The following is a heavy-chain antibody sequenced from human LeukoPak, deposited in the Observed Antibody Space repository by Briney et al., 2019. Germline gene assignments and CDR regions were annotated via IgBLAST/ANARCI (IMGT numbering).Heavy chain of an antibody. CDR2: ISSSGSTI. D-gene: IGHD2-15*01. CDR1: GFTFSSYE. V-gene: IGHV3-48*03. Sequence: GGSLRLSCAASGFTFSSYEMNWVRQAPGKGLEWVSYISSSGSTIYYADSVKGRFTISRDNAKNSLYLQTNSLRAEDTAVYYCARGGPKRIYYFDYWGQGTLVTVSS. CDR3: ARGGPKRIYYFDY. J-gene: IGHJ4*02.